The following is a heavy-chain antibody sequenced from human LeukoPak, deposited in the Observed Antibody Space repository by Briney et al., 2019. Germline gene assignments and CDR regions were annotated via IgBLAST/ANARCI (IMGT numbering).Heavy chain of an antibody. CDR1: GFTFSSYA. CDR2: ISYDGSNK. J-gene: IGHJ4*02. V-gene: IGHV3-30-3*01. Sequence: GGSLRLSCAASGFTFSSYAMHWVRQAPGKGLEWVAVISYDGSNKYYADSVKGRFTISRDNSKNTLYLQMNSLGAEDTAVYYCSGYWDDYWGQGTLVTVSS. D-gene: IGHD3-22*01. CDR3: SGYWDDY.